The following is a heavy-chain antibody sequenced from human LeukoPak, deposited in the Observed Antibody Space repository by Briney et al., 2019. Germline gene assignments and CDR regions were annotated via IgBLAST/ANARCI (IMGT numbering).Heavy chain of an antibody. J-gene: IGHJ3*02. CDR1: GFTFSSFA. V-gene: IGHV3-21*01. CDR2: IIRGGST. D-gene: IGHD3-3*01. CDR3: ARAREWVYDAFDI. Sequence: GESLRLSCAASGFTFSSFAMGWVRQAPGKGLEWVSGIIRGGSTFYADSVKGRFTISRDSAKNSLYLQMNSLRAEDTAVYYCARAREWVYDAFDIWGQGTMVTVSS.